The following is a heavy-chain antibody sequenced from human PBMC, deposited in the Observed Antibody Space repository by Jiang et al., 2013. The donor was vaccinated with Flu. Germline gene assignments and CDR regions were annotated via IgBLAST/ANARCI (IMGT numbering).Heavy chain of an antibody. J-gene: IGHJ6*02. D-gene: IGHD2-2*01. Sequence: PGLVKPSGTLSLTCTVSGGSISSSGNHWGWIRQSPGKGLEWIGYIYYSGSAYSNPSLKSRVTMSVDTSKNHFSLRLSSVTAADKGVYYCARVVAAATRGYYGMDVWGQGTTVTVSS. CDR3: ARVVAAATRGYYGMDV. CDR2: IYYSGSA. V-gene: IGHV4-39*02. CDR1: GGSISSSGNH.